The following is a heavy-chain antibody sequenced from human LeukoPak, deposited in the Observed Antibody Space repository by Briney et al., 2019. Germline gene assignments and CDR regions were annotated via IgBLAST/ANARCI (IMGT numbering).Heavy chain of an antibody. D-gene: IGHD6-13*01. CDR2: INPSGGST. J-gene: IGHJ4*02. CDR3: ASGHYSSSWLFDY. V-gene: IGHV1-46*01. Sequence: ASVKVSCKASGYTSTRYFMHSVRQTPGQGLEWMGIINPSGGSTSYAQKFQGRVTMTRDTSTSTVYMELSSVRSEDTAVYYCASGHYSSSWLFDYWGQGTLVTVSS. CDR1: GYTSTRYF.